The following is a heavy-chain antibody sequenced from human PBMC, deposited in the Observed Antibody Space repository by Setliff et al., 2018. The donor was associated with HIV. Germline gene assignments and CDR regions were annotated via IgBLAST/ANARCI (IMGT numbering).Heavy chain of an antibody. CDR1: GGSMGNYY. CDR2: IYESAYS. CDR3: ARAQMHRGVVAWSLYYFDY. D-gene: IGHD3-10*01. V-gene: IGHV4-59*01. J-gene: IGHJ4*02. Sequence: PSETLSLTCIVSGGSMGNYYWNWVRQTPGKGLEWIGYIYESAYSHYTVSLRSRVTISMDTSKNQFSLTLRSVTAADRAVYYCARAQMHRGVVAWSLYYFDYWGQGALVTVSS.